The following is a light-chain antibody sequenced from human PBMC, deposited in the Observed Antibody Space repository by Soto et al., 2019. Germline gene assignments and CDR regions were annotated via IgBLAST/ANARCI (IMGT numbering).Light chain of an antibody. V-gene: IGKV1-5*03. CDR2: KAS. J-gene: IGKJ1*01. CDR3: QHYSSYSGA. CDR1: PTMSSW. Sequence: DIQMTQSPSTLSGSVGDRVTITCRASPTMSSWLAWYQKKPGEDPTLLIYKASTLEGGVPSRFSGSGSGTEFNLTISRLQTDDFATYDCQHYSSYSGAFGQGTKVDIK.